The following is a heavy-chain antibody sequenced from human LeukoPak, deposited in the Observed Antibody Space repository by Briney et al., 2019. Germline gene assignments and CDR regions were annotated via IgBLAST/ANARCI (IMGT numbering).Heavy chain of an antibody. V-gene: IGHV4-4*07. D-gene: IGHD6-19*01. CDR1: GGSISSYY. CDR2: IYTSGST. CDR3: AREQWLVTGWFDP. J-gene: IGHJ5*02. Sequence: SETLSLTCTVSGGSISSYYWSWVRQPAGKGLEWIGRIYTSGSTNYNPTLKRRVTMSVDTSKNKFSLKLSSVTAADTDVYYCAREQWLVTGWFDPWGQGTLVTVSS.